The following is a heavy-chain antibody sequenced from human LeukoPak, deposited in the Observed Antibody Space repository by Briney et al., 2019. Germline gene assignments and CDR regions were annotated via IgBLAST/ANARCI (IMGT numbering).Heavy chain of an antibody. CDR2: ISSSGSTI. CDR1: GFTFSSYE. V-gene: IGHV3-48*03. D-gene: IGHD2-15*01. CDR3: ARKYRSGGSCYSAFDY. Sequence: GGSLRLSCAASGFTFSSYEMNWVRQAPGKGLEWVSYISSSGSTIYYADSVKGRFTISRDNAKNSLYLQMNSLRAEDTAVYYCARKYRSGGSCYSAFDYWGQGTLVTVSS. J-gene: IGHJ4*02.